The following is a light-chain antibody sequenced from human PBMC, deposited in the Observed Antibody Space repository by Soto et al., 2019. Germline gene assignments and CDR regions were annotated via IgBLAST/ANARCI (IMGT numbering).Light chain of an antibody. V-gene: IGLV2-8*01. J-gene: IGLJ1*01. Sequence: QSVLTQPPSASGFPGQSVTISCTGSSSDVGYYDYVSWYQQHPGKAPKLVIYEVTKRPSGVPDRVSASKSGNTASLTVSGLRAEDGADYYCSSCAGSNNFVFGSGTKVTVL. CDR2: EVT. CDR3: SSCAGSNNFV. CDR1: SSDVGYYDY.